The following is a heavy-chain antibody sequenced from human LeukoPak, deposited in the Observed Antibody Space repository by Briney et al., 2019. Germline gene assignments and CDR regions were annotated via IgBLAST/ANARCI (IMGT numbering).Heavy chain of an antibody. J-gene: IGHJ4*02. V-gene: IGHV3-30*02. CDR1: GFTFSSYG. Sequence: GGSLRLSCAASGFTFSSYGMHWVRQAPGKGLEWVAFIRYDGSNKYYADSVKGRFTISRDNSKNTLYLQMNSLRAEDTAVYYCAKERYDFWSGYTYYFDYWGQGTLVTVSS. D-gene: IGHD3-3*01. CDR3: AKERYDFWSGYTYYFDY. CDR2: IRYDGSNK.